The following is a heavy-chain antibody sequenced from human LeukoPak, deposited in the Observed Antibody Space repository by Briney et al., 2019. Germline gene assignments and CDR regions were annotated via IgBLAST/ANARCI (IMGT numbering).Heavy chain of an antibody. J-gene: IGHJ6*03. V-gene: IGHV7-4-1*02. CDR3: ARGFISPLIHGYYYYMDV. Sequence: ASVKVSCKASGYTFTSYAMNWVRQAPGQGLEWMGWINTNTGNPTYAQGFTGRFVFSLDTSVSTAYLQISSLKAEDTAVYYCARGFISPLIHGYYYYMDVWGKGTTVTVSS. D-gene: IGHD3-10*01. CDR2: INTNTGNP. CDR1: GYTFTSYA.